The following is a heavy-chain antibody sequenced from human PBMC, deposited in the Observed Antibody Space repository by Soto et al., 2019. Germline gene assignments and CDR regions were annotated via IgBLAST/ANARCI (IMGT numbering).Heavy chain of an antibody. V-gene: IGHV3-9*01. CDR1: GFIFADYA. CDR2: VNWNSGAI. J-gene: IGHJ3*02. CDR3: SKVWLRQTPYDAFDI. D-gene: IGHD6-19*01. Sequence: GGSLRLSCAASGFIFADYAMHWVRQAPGKGLEWVSGVNWNSGAIGYADSVRGRFTISRDNGKNSLYLQMNSLRPEDTALYYCSKVWLRQTPYDAFDIWGQGTMVTV.